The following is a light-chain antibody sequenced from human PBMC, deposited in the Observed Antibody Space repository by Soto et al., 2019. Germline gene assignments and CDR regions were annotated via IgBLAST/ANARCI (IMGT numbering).Light chain of an antibody. CDR1: SSNIGNNY. Sequence: YVLTQPPSVSADPGQKVTISCSGSSSNIGNNYVSWYQQLPGTAPKLLIYDNNKRPSGIPDRFSGSKSGTSATLGITGLQTGDEADYYCGTWDSSLSAYVFGTGTKVTVL. CDR2: DNN. CDR3: GTWDSSLSAYV. J-gene: IGLJ1*01. V-gene: IGLV1-51*01.